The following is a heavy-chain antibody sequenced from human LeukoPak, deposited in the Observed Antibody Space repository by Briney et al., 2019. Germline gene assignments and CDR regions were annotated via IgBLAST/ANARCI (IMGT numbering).Heavy chain of an antibody. D-gene: IGHD5-18*01. CDR2: MNPNSGNT. Sequence: ASVKVSCTASGYTFTSYDTNWVRQATGQGLEWMGWMNPNSGNTGYAQKFQGRVTMTRNTSISTAYMELSSLRSEDTAVYYCASGKVQDTAMVYDAFDIWGQGTMVTVSS. J-gene: IGHJ3*02. CDR3: ASGKVQDTAMVYDAFDI. CDR1: GYTFTSYD. V-gene: IGHV1-8*01.